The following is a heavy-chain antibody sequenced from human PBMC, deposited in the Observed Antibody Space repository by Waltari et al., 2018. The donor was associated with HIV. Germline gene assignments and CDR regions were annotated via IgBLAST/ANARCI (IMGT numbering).Heavy chain of an antibody. J-gene: IGHJ5*02. CDR2: INPNSGGT. V-gene: IGHV1-2*02. CDR3: AREGAHFSSSWYNWFDP. CDR1: GYTFTGYY. Sequence: QVQLVQSGAEVKTPGASVKVSCKASGYTFTGYYMHWVRQAPGQGLEWMGWINPNSGGTNYAKKFQGRVTMTSDTSISTAYMELSRLRSDDTAVYYCAREGAHFSSSWYNWFDPWGQGTLVTVSS. D-gene: IGHD6-13*01.